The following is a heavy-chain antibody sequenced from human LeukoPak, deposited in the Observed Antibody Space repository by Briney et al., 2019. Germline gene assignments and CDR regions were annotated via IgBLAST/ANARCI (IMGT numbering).Heavy chain of an antibody. V-gene: IGHV4-30-4*01. J-gene: IGHJ4*02. CDR2: IYYSGST. CDR1: GGSISSGDYY. D-gene: IGHD6-19*01. CDR3: ARTYSSGWYLY. Sequence: SETLSLTCTVSGGSISSGDYYWSWIRRPPGKGLEWIGYIYYSGSTYYNPSLKSRVTISVDTSKNQFSLKLSSVTAADTAVYYCARTYSSGWYLYWGQGTLVTVSS.